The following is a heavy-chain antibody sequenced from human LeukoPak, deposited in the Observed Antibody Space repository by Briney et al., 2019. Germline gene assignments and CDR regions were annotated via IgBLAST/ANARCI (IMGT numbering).Heavy chain of an antibody. J-gene: IGHJ4*02. CDR2: ISWNSGSI. D-gene: IGHD3-10*01. Sequence: GGSLRLSCAASGFTFDDYAMHWVRQAPGKGLEWVSGISWNSGSIGYADSVKGRFTISRDNAKNSLYLQMNSLRAEDTALYYCAKDIGGLDYYGSGSYTDWGQGTLVTVSS. CDR1: GFTFDDYA. V-gene: IGHV3-9*01. CDR3: AKDIGGLDYYGSGSYTD.